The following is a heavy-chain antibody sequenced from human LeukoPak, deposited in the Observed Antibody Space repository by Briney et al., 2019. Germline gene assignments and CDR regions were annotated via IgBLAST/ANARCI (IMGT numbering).Heavy chain of an antibody. D-gene: IGHD3-3*01. CDR3: ARRGSGRITIFGVVNRDAIDI. Sequence: ASVKVSCKASGYTFTSYDINWVRQATGQGLEWMGWMNPNSGNTGYAQKFQGRVTMTRNTSISTAYMELSSLRSEDTAVYYCARRGSGRITIFGVVNRDAIDIWGQGTMVTVSS. V-gene: IGHV1-8*01. J-gene: IGHJ3*02. CDR1: GYTFTSYD. CDR2: MNPNSGNT.